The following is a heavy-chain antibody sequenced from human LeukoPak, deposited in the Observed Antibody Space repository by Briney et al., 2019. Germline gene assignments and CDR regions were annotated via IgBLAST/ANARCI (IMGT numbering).Heavy chain of an antibody. V-gene: IGHV4-59*12. J-gene: IGHJ4*02. D-gene: IGHD5-18*01. CDR3: ARGRGYSYGYLDY. CDR2: IYYSGST. Sequence: SETLSLTCTVSGGSISSYYWSWIRQPPGNGLEWIGYIYYSGSTNYNPSLKSRVTISVDTSKNHFSLKLSSVTAADTAVYYCARGRGYSYGYLDYWGQGTLVTVSS. CDR1: GGSISSYY.